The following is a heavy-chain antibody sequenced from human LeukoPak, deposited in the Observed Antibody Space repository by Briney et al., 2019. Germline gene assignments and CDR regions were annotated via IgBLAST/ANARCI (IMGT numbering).Heavy chain of an antibody. Sequence: GGSLRLSCAVSGLPFSNHWMTWLRPAPGKGLERVANINQDGSEKYYVDSVKGRFSISRDNAKSSLYLQMNSLRVEDTAMYFCAREGYGDYHIWGQGTIVTVSS. V-gene: IGHV3-7*01. CDR2: INQDGSEK. J-gene: IGHJ3*02. CDR3: AREGYGDYHI. D-gene: IGHD4-17*01. CDR1: GLPFSNHW.